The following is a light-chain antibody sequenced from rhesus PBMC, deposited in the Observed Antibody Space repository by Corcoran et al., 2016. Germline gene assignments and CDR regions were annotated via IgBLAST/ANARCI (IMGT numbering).Light chain of an antibody. Sequence: QVILTQSPATLSLSPGERATLSCRASQSVSSYLAWYQQKPGQAPRHLIYGASSRANGIPERFSGSGSGTDFTLTISSLEPEVVGVYHCYQHSSGYSFGQGTKVEIK. CDR2: GAS. CDR1: QSVSSY. CDR3: YQHSSGYS. J-gene: IGKJ2*01. V-gene: IGKV3-10*01.